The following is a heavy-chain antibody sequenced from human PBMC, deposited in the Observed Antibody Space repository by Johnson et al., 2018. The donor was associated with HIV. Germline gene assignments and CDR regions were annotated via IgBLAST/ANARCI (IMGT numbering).Heavy chain of an antibody. CDR2: IYSGATT. CDR1: GFTVSSNY. D-gene: IGHD3-22*01. V-gene: IGHV3-66*02. Sequence: VQLVESGGGLVQPGGSLRLSCAASGFTVSSNYMSWVRQAPGKGLEWVSLIYSGATTYYADPVKGRFTISRDNSTNTLYLQMNSLRAEDTAVYYCATFYYDNSNYFELASFFPGPTDLWGQGTLVTVSS. J-gene: IGHJ3*01. CDR3: ATFYYDNSNYFELASFFPGPTDL.